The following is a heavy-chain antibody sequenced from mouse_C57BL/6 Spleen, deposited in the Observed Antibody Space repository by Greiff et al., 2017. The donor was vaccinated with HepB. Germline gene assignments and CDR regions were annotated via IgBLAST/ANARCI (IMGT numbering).Heavy chain of an antibody. CDR1: GFTFNTYA. CDR2: IRSKSSNYAT. Sequence: EVKVVESGGGLVQPKGSLKLSCAASGFTFNTYAMHWVRQAPGKGLEWVARIRSKSSNYATYYADSVKDRFTISRDDSKSMLYLQMNNLKTEDTAMYYCVRDRAYYSNAGAWFAYWGQGTLVTVSA. CDR3: VRDRAYYSNAGAWFAY. J-gene: IGHJ3*01. D-gene: IGHD2-5*01. V-gene: IGHV10-3*01.